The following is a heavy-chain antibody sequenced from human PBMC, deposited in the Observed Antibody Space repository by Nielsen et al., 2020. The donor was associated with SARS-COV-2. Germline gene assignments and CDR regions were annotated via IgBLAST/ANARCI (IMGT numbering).Heavy chain of an antibody. CDR3: ARGSRERRAVAGTGYYYYYYMDV. CDR2: IYYSGST. CDR1: GGSISSYY. D-gene: IGHD6-19*01. J-gene: IGHJ6*03. V-gene: IGHV4-59*12. Sequence: SETLSLTCTVSGGSISSYYWSWIRQPPGKGLEWIGYIYYSGSTNYNPSLKSRVTISVDTSKNQFSLKLSSVTAADTAVYYCARGSRERRAVAGTGYYYYYYMDVWGKGTTVTVSS.